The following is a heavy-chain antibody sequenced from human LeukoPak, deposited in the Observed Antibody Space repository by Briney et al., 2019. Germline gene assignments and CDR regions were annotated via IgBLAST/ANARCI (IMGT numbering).Heavy chain of an antibody. Sequence: SETLSLTCAVYGGSFSGYYWSWIRQPPGKGLEWIGSIYHSGSTYYNPSLKSRVTISVDTSKNQFSLKLSSVTAADTAVYYCAREGTWALDYWGQGTLVTASS. J-gene: IGHJ4*02. D-gene: IGHD1-26*01. CDR3: AREGTWALDY. CDR1: GGSFSGYY. V-gene: IGHV4-34*01. CDR2: IYHSGST.